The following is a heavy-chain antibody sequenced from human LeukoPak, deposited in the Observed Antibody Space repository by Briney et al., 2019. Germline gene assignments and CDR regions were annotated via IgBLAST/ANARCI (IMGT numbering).Heavy chain of an antibody. J-gene: IGHJ4*02. D-gene: IGHD3-10*01. CDR1: GFTFSSYA. CDR3: AKYLYLYYGSGSYIH. CDR2: ISGSGGST. V-gene: IGHV3-23*01. Sequence: GGSLRLSCAASGFTFSSYAMSWVRQAPGKGLERGSPISGSGGSTYYADSVKGRFTISRDNSKSTLYLQMNSLRAEDTAVYYCAKYLYLYYGSGSYIHWGQGTLVTVSS.